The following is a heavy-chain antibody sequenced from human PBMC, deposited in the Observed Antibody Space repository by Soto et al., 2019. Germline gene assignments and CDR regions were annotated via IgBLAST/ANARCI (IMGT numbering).Heavy chain of an antibody. CDR1: GFTFSSYA. CDR3: AKERRQQLQYKWFDP. Sequence: PGGSLRLSCAASGFTFSSYAMSWVRQAPGKGLEWVSAISGSGGSTYYADSVKGRFTISRDNSKNTLYLQMNSLRAEDTAVYYCAKERRQQLQYKWFDPWGQGTLVPSPQ. J-gene: IGHJ5*02. V-gene: IGHV3-23*01. CDR2: ISGSGGST. D-gene: IGHD6-13*01.